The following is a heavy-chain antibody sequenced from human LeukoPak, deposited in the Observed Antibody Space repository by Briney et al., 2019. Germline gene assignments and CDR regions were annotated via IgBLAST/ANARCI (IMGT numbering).Heavy chain of an antibody. J-gene: IGHJ4*02. CDR1: GFTFSSYS. CDR2: ISSSSSYI. Sequence: GGSLRLSCAASGFTFSSYSMNWARQAPGKGLEWVSSISSSSSYIYYADSVKGRFTISRDNAKNSLYLQMNSLRAEDTAVYYCARDHSSSWYTHDYWGQGTLVTVSS. D-gene: IGHD6-13*01. CDR3: ARDHSSSWYTHDY. V-gene: IGHV3-21*01.